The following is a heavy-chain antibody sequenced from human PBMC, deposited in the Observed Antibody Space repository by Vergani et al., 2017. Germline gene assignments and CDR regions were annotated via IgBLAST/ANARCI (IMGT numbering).Heavy chain of an antibody. CDR1: GFTFSSYA. J-gene: IGHJ5*02. Sequence: EVQLLESGGGLVQPGGSLRLSCAASGFTFSSYAMSWVRQAPGKGLEWVSAISGSGGSTYYADSVKGRFTISRDNSKNTLYLKMNSLRAEDTAVYYCANGGSSWYPPNQWFDPWGQGTLVTVSS. CDR3: ANGGSSWYPPNQWFDP. CDR2: ISGSGGST. V-gene: IGHV3-23*01. D-gene: IGHD6-13*01.